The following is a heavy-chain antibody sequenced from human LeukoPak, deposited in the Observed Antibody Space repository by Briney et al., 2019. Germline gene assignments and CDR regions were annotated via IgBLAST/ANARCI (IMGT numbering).Heavy chain of an antibody. D-gene: IGHD3-22*01. J-gene: IGHJ4*02. CDR1: GDSINSLDL. CDR3: AGLVGRYSSGLYYYYFDY. CDR2: MYLSGTT. Sequence: SETLSLTCTVSGDSINSLDLWSWVRQPPGKGLEWIGEMYLSGTTHSNPSVKSRVTISIDKSKSQFFLNLSSVTAADTAVYYCAGLVGRYSSGLYYYYFDYWGQGTLVTVSS. V-gene: IGHV4-4*02.